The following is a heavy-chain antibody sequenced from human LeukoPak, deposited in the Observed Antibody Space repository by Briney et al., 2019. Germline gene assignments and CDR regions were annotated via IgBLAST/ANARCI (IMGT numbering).Heavy chain of an antibody. CDR1: GVAISSGTYY. D-gene: IGHD3-3*01. Sequence: SETLSLTCTVSGVAISSGTYYWTWIRQPAGKGLEWIGRIQTSGSTNYNPSLKSRVTISVDTSKTQFSLKLSSVTAADTAVYYCARSYDYWSGDSQFDYWGQGTLVIVSS. CDR3: ARSYDYWSGDSQFDY. J-gene: IGHJ4*02. CDR2: IQTSGST. V-gene: IGHV4-61*02.